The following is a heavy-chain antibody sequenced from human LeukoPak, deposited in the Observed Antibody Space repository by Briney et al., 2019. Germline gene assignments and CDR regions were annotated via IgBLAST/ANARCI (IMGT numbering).Heavy chain of an antibody. J-gene: IGHJ4*02. V-gene: IGHV1-2*02. CDR1: GYTFTGYY. CDR2: INPNSGGT. CDR3: ARDQWSGSYPFDS. Sequence: ASVKVSCKASGYTFTGYYMHWVRQAPGQGLEWMGWINPNSGGTNYAQKFQGRVTMTRDTSISTAYMELSRLRSDDTAVYYCARDQWSGSYPFDSWGQGTLVTVSS. D-gene: IGHD1-26*01.